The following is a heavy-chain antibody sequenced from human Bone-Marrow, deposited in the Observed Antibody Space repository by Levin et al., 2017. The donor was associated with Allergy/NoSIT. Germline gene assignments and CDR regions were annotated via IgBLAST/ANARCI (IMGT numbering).Heavy chain of an antibody. CDR1: GSTFSNFG. J-gene: IGHJ3*02. CDR3: VKALHSTGTTRMAFDI. CDR2: ISDDGSNK. D-gene: IGHD1-1*01. V-gene: IGHV3-30*18. Sequence: PGGSLRLSCAASGSTFSNFGMHWVRQAPGKGLEWVAVISDDGSNKYYAESVKGRFTTSRDNSKNTLYLQMNSLRTEDTAVYYCVKALHSTGTTRMAFDIWGHGTMVTVSS.